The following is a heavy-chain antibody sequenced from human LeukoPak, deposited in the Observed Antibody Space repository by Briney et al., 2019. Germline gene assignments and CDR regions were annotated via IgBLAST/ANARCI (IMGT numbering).Heavy chain of an antibody. J-gene: IGHJ4*02. CDR2: IGSDGTET. V-gene: IGHV3-7*01. Sequence: GGSLRLSCAASGLTFSRYWMSWVRQAPGKGLEWLANIGSDGTETNYVDSVKGRFTICRDNDKNSLYLQMNSLRGEDTAVYYCERVRVGESDERGSYWGQGTLVTVSS. D-gene: IGHD1-1*01. CDR3: ERVRVGESDERGSY. CDR1: GLTFSRYW.